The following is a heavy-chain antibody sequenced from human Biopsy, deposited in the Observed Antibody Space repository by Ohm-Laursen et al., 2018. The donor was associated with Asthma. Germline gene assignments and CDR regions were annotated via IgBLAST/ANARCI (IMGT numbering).Heavy chain of an antibody. CDR3: ARIKIRIGAGTDRYFDL. CDR1: GYPFTDYY. J-gene: IGHJ2*01. V-gene: IGHV1-2*06. CDR2: IDPNSGGT. D-gene: IGHD3-16*01. Sequence: ASVKVSCRASGYPFTDYYVHWVRQAPGQGLEWMGRIDPNSGGTNYAQKFLGKVTMTRDTSVNTAFMVLSRLRSDDTAVYYCARIKIRIGAGTDRYFDLWGRGTLVTVSS.